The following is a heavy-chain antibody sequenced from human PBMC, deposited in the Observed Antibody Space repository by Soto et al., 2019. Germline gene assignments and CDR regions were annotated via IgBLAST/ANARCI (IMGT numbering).Heavy chain of an antibody. J-gene: IGHJ5*02. CDR3: ARVLRKKEPTVCFDP. V-gene: IGHV4-30-4*01. D-gene: IGHD1-1*01. CDR2: IYYSGST. CDR1: GASISSGDYY. Sequence: QVQLQESGPGLVKSSETLSLTCTVSGASISSGDYYWSWIRQPPGKGLEWIGYIYYSGSTYYNPSLKSRVSISIDLSKNQFSLNLSSVTAADTAVYYCARVLRKKEPTVCFDPWGQGTLVTVSS.